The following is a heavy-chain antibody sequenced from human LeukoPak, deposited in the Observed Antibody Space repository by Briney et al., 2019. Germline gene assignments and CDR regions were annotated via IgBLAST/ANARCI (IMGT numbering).Heavy chain of an antibody. Sequence: PGGSLRLSCAASGFTFSSYAMHWVRQAPGKGLEWVAVISYDGSNEYCADSVKGQFTISRDNSKNTLYLQMNSLRAEDTAVYYRARAPPGGDSNWHIDCWGQGTLVTVSS. V-gene: IGHV3-30-3*01. CDR1: GFTFSSYA. CDR2: ISYDGSNE. CDR3: ARAPPGGDSNWHIDC. J-gene: IGHJ4*02. D-gene: IGHD1/OR15-1a*01.